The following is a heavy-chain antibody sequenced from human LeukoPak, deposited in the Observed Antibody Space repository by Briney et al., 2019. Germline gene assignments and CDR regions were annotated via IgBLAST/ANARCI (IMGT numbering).Heavy chain of an antibody. CDR1: GGSISNTNYY. Sequence: SETLSLTCTVSGGSISNTNYYWGWIRQPPGKGLEWIGSISYSGPTYYNPSLKSRVTMSVDTSKSQFSLKLRSVTAADTAVYYCARARSGKWGFDYWGQGTLVTVSS. CDR3: ARARSGKWGFDY. J-gene: IGHJ4*02. CDR2: ISYSGPT. V-gene: IGHV4-39*07. D-gene: IGHD1-26*01.